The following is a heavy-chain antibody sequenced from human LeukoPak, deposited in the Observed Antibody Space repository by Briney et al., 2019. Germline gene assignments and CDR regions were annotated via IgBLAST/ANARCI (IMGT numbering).Heavy chain of an antibody. CDR3: ARGRGSSWYWEYFQH. J-gene: IGHJ1*01. CDR1: GGSFSGYY. D-gene: IGHD6-13*01. CDR2: IYYSGST. Sequence: SETLSLTCAVYGGSFSGYYWSWIRQHPGKGLEWIGYIYYSGSTNYNPSLKSRVTISVDTSKNQFSLKLSSVTAADTAVYYCARGRGSSWYWEYFQHWGQGTLVTVSS. V-gene: IGHV4-34*01.